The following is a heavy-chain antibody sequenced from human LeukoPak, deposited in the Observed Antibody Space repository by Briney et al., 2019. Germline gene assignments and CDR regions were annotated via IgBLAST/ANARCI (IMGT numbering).Heavy chain of an antibody. CDR3: ARGYSGYDYDYMDV. J-gene: IGHJ6*03. D-gene: IGHD5-12*01. V-gene: IGHV4-61*02. Sequence: SETLSLTCTVSNGSISSNTYFWSWIRQPAGKGLEWIGRMSSSGISTYSPSLKSRVTISIDTSRNQFSMNLSSVTAADTAVYYCARGYSGYDYDYMDVWGKGTTVTISS. CDR2: MSSSGIS. CDR1: NGSISSNTYF.